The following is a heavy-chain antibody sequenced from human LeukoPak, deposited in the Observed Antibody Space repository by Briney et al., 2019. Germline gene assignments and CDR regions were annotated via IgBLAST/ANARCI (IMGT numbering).Heavy chain of an antibody. CDR1: MDSLTIGYY. D-gene: IGHD4-17*01. V-gene: IGHV4-38-2*01. CDR3: ARINGAYLIDY. CDR2: IHHSGST. Sequence: SETLSLTSAVSMDSLTIGYYWGWIRQPPGKGLEWIGSIHHSGSTYYNPSLKSRVTISVDTSDNLFSLKLPSVTAADTALYYCARINGAYLIDYWGQGTLVTVSS. J-gene: IGHJ4*02.